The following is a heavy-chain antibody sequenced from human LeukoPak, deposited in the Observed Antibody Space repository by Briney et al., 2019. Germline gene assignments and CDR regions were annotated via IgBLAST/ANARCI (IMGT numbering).Heavy chain of an antibody. Sequence: SETLSLTCAVYGGSFSGYYWSWIRQPPGKGLEWIGEINHSGSTYYNPSLKSRVTISVDTSKNQFSLKLSSVTAADTAVYYCARVGVGATIIDYWGQGTLVTVSS. CDR2: INHSGST. CDR1: GGSFSGYY. CDR3: ARVGVGATIIDY. D-gene: IGHD1-26*01. V-gene: IGHV4-34*01. J-gene: IGHJ4*02.